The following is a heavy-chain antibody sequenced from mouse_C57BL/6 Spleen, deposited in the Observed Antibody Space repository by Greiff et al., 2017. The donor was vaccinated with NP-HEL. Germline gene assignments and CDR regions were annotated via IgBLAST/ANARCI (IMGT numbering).Heavy chain of an antibody. D-gene: IGHD1-1*01. V-gene: IGHV1-64*01. CDR1: GFNIKDYY. CDR2: IHPNSGST. CDR3: ARSRGSSYDWYFDV. Sequence: QVQLQQSGAELVRPGASVKLSCTASGFNIKDYYMHWVKQRPGQGLEWIGMIHPNSGSTNYNEKFKSKATLTVDKSSSTAYMQLSSLTSEDSAVYYCARSRGSSYDWYFDVWGTGTTVTVSS. J-gene: IGHJ1*03.